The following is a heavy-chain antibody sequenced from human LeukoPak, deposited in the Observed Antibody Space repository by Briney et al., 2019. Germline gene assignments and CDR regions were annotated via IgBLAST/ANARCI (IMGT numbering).Heavy chain of an antibody. CDR2: MQSTGNS. Sequence: SETLSLTCTVSGDSISTYHWNWIRKPPGKGLEWIGYMQSTGNSNYNPSLKNRVNIFVDMSKNHFVLNLRSVTAADTAVYYCARDKRDSYGRYFDPWGQGMLVTVSP. V-gene: IGHV4-59*01. CDR3: ARDKRDSYGRYFDP. J-gene: IGHJ4*02. D-gene: IGHD5-18*01. CDR1: GDSISTYH.